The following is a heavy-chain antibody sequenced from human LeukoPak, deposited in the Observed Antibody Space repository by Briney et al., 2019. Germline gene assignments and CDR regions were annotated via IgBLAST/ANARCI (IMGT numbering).Heavy chain of an antibody. D-gene: IGHD6-6*01. J-gene: IGHJ4*02. V-gene: IGHV3-23*01. CDR1: GFTFSSYA. CDR2: ISDSVDST. Sequence: GGSLRLSCAASGFTFSSYAMSWVRQAPGKGLEWVSGISDSVDSTPYADSVKGRFTISRDNSKNTLYLQMNSLRAEDTALYYCAKDLARIGARQSDYWGQGTLVTVSS. CDR3: AKDLARIGARQSDY.